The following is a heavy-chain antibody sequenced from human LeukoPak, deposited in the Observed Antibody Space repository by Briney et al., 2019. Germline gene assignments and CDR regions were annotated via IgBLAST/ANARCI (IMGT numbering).Heavy chain of an antibody. CDR1: GFTFSSYA. Sequence: GGSLRLSCAASGFTFSSYAMHWVRQAPGKGLEWVAVISYDGSNKYYADSVKGRFTISRDNAKNSLYLQMNSLRAEDTAVYYCAMSSYGYFDYWGQGTLVTVSS. CDR3: AMSSYGYFDY. V-gene: IGHV3-30-3*01. J-gene: IGHJ4*02. D-gene: IGHD5-18*01. CDR2: ISYDGSNK.